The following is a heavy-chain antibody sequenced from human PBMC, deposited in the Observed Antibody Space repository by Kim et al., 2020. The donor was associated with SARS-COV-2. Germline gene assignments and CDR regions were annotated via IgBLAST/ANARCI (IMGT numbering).Heavy chain of an antibody. CDR3: SKGLVAGTLSWFDP. CDR1: GFTFDDYA. Sequence: GGSLRLSCAASGFTFDDYAMHWVRQAPGKGLEWVSGISWNSGSIGYADSVKGRFTISRDNAKNSLYLQMNSLRAEDTALYYCSKGLVAGTLSWFDPWGQGTLVTVSS. D-gene: IGHD6-19*01. V-gene: IGHV3-9*01. J-gene: IGHJ5*02. CDR2: ISWNSGSI.